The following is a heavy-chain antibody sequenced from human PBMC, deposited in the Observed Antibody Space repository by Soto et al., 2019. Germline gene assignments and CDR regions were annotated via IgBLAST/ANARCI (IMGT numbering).Heavy chain of an antibody. CDR1: GFMFSSAW. D-gene: IGHD1-1*01. CDR3: VEGWNDF. J-gene: IGHJ4*02. V-gene: IGHV3-15*01. Sequence: EVQVVESGGDLVEPGGSLRLSCVTSGFMFSSAWMSWVRQAPRKGLEWVARIKSTKDGGARDYAAPVNGRFSISRDDSKSTVYLQMNSLRVEDTALYYCVEGWNDFWGQGTLVTVSS. CDR2: IKSTKDGGAR.